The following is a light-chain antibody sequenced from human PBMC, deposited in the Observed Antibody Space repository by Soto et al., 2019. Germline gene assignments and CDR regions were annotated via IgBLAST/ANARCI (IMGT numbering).Light chain of an antibody. Sequence: QSVLPQPPSASGTPGQRVTISCSTTNSRSGSNYVYWYQQLPGAATKLLIYRNDQRHSGVPDRFSASKSGTSASLAISGLRSEEEADYFCAKWDDSLRVYVFGSGTKLTVL. CDR2: RND. CDR3: AKWDDSLRVYV. J-gene: IGLJ1*01. V-gene: IGLV1-47*01. CDR1: NSRSGSNY.